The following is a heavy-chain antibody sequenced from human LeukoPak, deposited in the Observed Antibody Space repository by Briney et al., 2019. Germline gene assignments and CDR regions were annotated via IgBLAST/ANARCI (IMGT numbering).Heavy chain of an antibody. CDR2: IDPNSGGT. V-gene: IGHV1-2*02. J-gene: IGHJ4*02. CDR3: ARGWGVSDH. CDR1: GYTFTGYY. Sequence: ASVNVSFKASGYTFTGYYMHWVRQAPGQGLEWMGWIDPNSGGTNYAQIFQGRVTTTRDTSISTAYMELNSLRSDDTAVYYCARGWGVSDHWGQGTLVTVSS. D-gene: IGHD3-16*01.